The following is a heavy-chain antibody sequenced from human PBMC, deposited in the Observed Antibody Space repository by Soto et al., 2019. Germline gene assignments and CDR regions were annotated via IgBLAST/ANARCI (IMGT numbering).Heavy chain of an antibody. V-gene: IGHV4-61*05. CDR3: ARGSTLPY. J-gene: IGHJ4*02. CDR2: VYYTGTT. CDR1: GGSITSNSYF. Sequence: SETLSLTCTVSGGSITSNSYFWGWIRQPPGKGLEWIGYVYYTGTTNYNPSLKSRVTISVDTSKNQFSLKLTSVTAADTAVYYCARGSTLPYWGQGTLVTVSS. D-gene: IGHD3-10*01.